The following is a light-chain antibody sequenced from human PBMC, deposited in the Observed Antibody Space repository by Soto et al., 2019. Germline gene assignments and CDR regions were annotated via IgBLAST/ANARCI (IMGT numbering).Light chain of an antibody. V-gene: IGLV2-14*01. Sequence: QSVLTQPASVSGSPGQSITISCTGTSSDVGGYNYVSWYQQHPGKAPKLMIYDVSNRPSGVSNRFSGSKSGNTASLTISGLQAEDEADYYCSSYTGSSTLEAFGTGTKVTVL. J-gene: IGLJ1*01. CDR3: SSYTGSSTLEA. CDR2: DVS. CDR1: SSDVGGYNY.